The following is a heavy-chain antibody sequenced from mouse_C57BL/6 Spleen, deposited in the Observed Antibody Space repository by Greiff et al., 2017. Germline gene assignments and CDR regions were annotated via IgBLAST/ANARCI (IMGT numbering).Heavy chain of an antibody. J-gene: IGHJ4*01. D-gene: IGHD2-3*01. Sequence: VQLKESGPELVKPGASVKISCKASGYSFTGYYMNWVKQSPEKSLEWIGEINPSTGGTTYNQKFKAKATLTVDKSSSTAYMQLKSLTSEDSAVYYCARGLLRGAMDYWGQGTSVTVSS. V-gene: IGHV1-42*01. CDR2: INPSTGGT. CDR3: ARGLLRGAMDY. CDR1: GYSFTGYY.